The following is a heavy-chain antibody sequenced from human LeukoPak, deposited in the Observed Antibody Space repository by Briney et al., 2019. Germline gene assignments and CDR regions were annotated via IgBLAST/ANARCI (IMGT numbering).Heavy chain of an antibody. CDR2: GKEDETEK. CDR3: AKNNGWLQLGD. D-gene: IGHD5-24*01. V-gene: IGHV3-7*01. Sequence: GGSLDLSWVVSGSALKNDWMVWVRQAPGKGLEWVATGKEDETEKVYVDSVRGRFTIFTDIAKNSLYLQINSLRAEDTAVYYCAKNNGWLQLGDWGQGTLVTVSS. CDR1: GSALKNDW. J-gene: IGHJ4*02.